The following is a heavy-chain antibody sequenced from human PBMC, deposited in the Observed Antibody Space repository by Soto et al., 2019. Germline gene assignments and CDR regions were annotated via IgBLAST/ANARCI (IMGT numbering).Heavy chain of an antibody. J-gene: IGHJ5*02. V-gene: IGHV3-7*03. CDR1: GFRFRDYW. CDR2: IKQDESDK. D-gene: IGHD3-16*02. CDR3: AAYCYTMTCTHFHGYS. Sequence: VGSLILSCAVSGFRFRDYWMSWVRQAPGKGLEWVANIKQDESDKYYVDSVKGRFTISRDNAKNALYLQMNSLRVEDTAVYYCAAYCYTMTCTHFHGYSWGQGTQVTVSS.